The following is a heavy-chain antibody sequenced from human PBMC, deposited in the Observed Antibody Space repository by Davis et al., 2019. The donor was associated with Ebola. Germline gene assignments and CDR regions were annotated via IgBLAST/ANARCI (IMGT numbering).Heavy chain of an antibody. CDR2: IYYSGST. V-gene: IGHV4-59*01. Sequence: SETLSLTCTVSGGSISSYYWSWIRQPPGKGLEWIGYIYYSGSTNYNPSLKSRVTISVDTSKNQFSLKLSSVTAADTAVYYCARDQVGWGQGTLVTVSS. CDR3: ARDQVG. D-gene: IGHD1-26*01. CDR1: GGSISSYY. J-gene: IGHJ4*02.